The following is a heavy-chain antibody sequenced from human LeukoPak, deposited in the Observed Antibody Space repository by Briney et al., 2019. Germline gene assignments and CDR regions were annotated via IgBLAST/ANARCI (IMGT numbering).Heavy chain of an antibody. CDR2: IRSKAYGGTT. CDR3: SYDFWSGYYPSLDY. D-gene: IGHD3-3*01. Sequence: PGGSLRLSCTASRFTFGDYAMSWVRQAPGKGLEWVGFIRSKAYGGTTEYAASVKGRLTISRDDSKSIAYLQMNSLKTEDTAVYYCSYDFWSGYYPSLDYWGQGTLVTVSS. J-gene: IGHJ4*02. V-gene: IGHV3-49*04. CDR1: RFTFGDYA.